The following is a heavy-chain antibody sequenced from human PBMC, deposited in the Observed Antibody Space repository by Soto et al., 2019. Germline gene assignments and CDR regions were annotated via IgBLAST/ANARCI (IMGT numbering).Heavy chain of an antibody. CDR2: ISYSGRP. V-gene: IGHV4-59*01. Sequence: QVQLQESGPGLVKPSETLSLMCTVSGGSISTYYWSWIRQSPGKGLEWIAVISYSGRPNYNPSLKGRVTISVGTSKNQISLRLRSLTAGDTAVYYCARGGNEPGYIYCEQYFDHWGQGSLVTVSS. CDR3: ARGGNEPGYIYCEQYFDH. CDR1: GGSISTYY. J-gene: IGHJ4*02. D-gene: IGHD5-18*01.